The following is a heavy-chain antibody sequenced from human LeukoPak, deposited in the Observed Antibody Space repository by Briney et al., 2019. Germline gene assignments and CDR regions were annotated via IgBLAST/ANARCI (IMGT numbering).Heavy chain of an antibody. CDR3: ARHGTSGIYRRPFDI. D-gene: IGHD1-26*01. CDR2: IYDSGST. J-gene: IGHJ3*02. CDR1: GGSMSSYY. V-gene: IGHV4-59*08. Sequence: SETLSLTCTVSGGSMSSYYWSWVRQPPGKGLEWIGYIYDSGSTNYNPSLKSRVTISVDTSNNQFSLKLNSVTAADTAVYYCARHGTSGIYRRPFDIWGQGTMVTVSS.